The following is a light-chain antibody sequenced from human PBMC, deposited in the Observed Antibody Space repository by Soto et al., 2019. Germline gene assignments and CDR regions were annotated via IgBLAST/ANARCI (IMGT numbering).Light chain of an antibody. J-gene: IGKJ1*01. V-gene: IGKV1-39*01. CDR1: QSISTY. Sequence: DIQMTQSPSSLSASVGDRVTITCRASQSISTYLNWYQHKPGKAPKVLIYAVSSLQSGFPSRFSGSGSGTDFTLTITSLQPEDSATYYCQHSYGTPRTFGQGTKVEIK. CDR3: QHSYGTPRT. CDR2: AVS.